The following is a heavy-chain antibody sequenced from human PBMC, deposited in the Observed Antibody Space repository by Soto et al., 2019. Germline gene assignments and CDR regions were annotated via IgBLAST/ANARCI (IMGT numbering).Heavy chain of an antibody. D-gene: IGHD6-6*01. J-gene: IGHJ4*02. CDR2: IIPIFGTA. CDR3: ARVGAARHFDY. Sequence: SVKVSFKASGGTFSSYAISWVRQAPGQGLEWMGGIIPIFGTANYAQKFQGRVTITADKSTSTAYMELSSLRSEDTAVYYCARVGAARHFDYWGQGTLVTVSS. CDR1: GGTFSSYA. V-gene: IGHV1-69*06.